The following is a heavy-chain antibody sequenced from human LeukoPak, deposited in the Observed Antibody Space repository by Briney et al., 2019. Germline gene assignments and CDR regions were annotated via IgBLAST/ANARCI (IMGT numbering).Heavy chain of an antibody. CDR2: INPSGGST. D-gene: IGHD2-2*01. CDR3: ARDPRGKDIVVVPAAPGMDY. CDR1: GYTFTSYY. V-gene: IGHV1-46*01. J-gene: IGHJ4*02. Sequence: ASVKVSCKASGYTFTSYYMHWVRQAPGQGLEWMGMINPSGGSTSYAQKFQGRVTMTRDTSTSTVYMELSSLRSEDTAVYYCARDPRGKDIVVVPAAPGMDYWGQGTLVTVSS.